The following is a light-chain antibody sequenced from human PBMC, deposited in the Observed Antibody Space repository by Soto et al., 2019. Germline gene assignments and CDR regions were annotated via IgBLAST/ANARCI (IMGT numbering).Light chain of an antibody. J-gene: IGKJ1*01. CDR2: GAS. CDR1: QSVRSRY. Sequence: ESVLTQAPGALSLSPGERATLSCRASQSVRSRYLAWYQQKPGRAPRLLIYGASNRATGIPDRFSGSGSGTDFTLTVSRLEPADFAVYFCQQYDTSPGTFGQGTKVDIK. V-gene: IGKV3-20*01. CDR3: QQYDTSPGT.